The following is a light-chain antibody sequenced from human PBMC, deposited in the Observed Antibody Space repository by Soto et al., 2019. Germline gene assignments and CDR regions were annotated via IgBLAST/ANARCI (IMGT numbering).Light chain of an antibody. CDR3: SSYTSSSNWV. J-gene: IGLJ3*02. CDR2: EVS. Sequence: QSALTQPASVSGSPGQSITISCTGTSSDVGGYKYVSWYQQHPGKAPKLMIYEVSNRPSGVSNRFSGSKSGNTASLTISGLQAEDEADYYCSSYTSSSNWVFGGGTKLTVL. CDR1: SSDVGGYKY. V-gene: IGLV2-14*01.